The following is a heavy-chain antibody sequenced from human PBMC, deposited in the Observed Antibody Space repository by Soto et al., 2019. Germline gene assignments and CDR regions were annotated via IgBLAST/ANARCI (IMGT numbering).Heavy chain of an antibody. Sequence: ASVKVSCKASGYTFTSYGISWVRQAPGQGLEWMGWISAYNGNTNYAQKLQGRVTMTTDTSTSTAYMELRSLRSDDTAVYYCASFLTYYYDSSGPDYYYYGMDVWGQGTMVTVSS. CDR3: ASFLTYYYDSSGPDYYYYGMDV. D-gene: IGHD3-22*01. CDR1: GYTFTSYG. CDR2: ISAYNGNT. V-gene: IGHV1-18*04. J-gene: IGHJ6*02.